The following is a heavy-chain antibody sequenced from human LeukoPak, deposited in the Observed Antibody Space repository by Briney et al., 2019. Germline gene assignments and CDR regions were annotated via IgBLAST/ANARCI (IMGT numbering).Heavy chain of an antibody. Sequence: PGGSLRLSCAASGFTFSSYSMNWVRQAPGKGLEWVSSISSSSSYIYYADSVKGRFTISRDNAKNSLYLQMNSLRAEDTAVYYCALLIESGSYPNWFDPWGQGTLVTVSS. D-gene: IGHD1-26*01. CDR3: ALLIESGSYPNWFDP. V-gene: IGHV3-21*01. CDR1: GFTFSSYS. J-gene: IGHJ5*02. CDR2: ISSSSSYI.